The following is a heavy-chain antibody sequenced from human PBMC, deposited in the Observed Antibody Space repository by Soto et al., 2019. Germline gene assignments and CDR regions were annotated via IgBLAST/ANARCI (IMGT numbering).Heavy chain of an antibody. Sequence: SETLSLTCGVSGGTVASSHWWSWVRQSPGGGLEWIGNVYHTGDTNFNPSLQSRVTISVDKSNNQFSLRLNSLTAADTAVYFCAREIVTAGGNNYFDPWGPGTLVTVSS. J-gene: IGHJ5*02. V-gene: IGHV4-4*02. CDR1: GGTVASSHW. CDR2: VYHTGDT. CDR3: AREIVTAGGNNYFDP. D-gene: IGHD2-21*02.